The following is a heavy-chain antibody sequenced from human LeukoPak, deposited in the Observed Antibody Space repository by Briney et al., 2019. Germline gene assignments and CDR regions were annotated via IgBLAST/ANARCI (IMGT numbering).Heavy chain of an antibody. CDR2: ISSSSSYI. D-gene: IGHD3-10*01. J-gene: IGHJ4*02. CDR1: GFTFSSYS. V-gene: IGHV3-21*01. Sequence: PGGSLRLSCAASGFTFSSYSMNWVRQAPGKGLEWVSSISSSSSYIYYAASVKGRFTISRDNAKNSLYLQMNSVRGEDTAVYYCGRAPYSYYGSGSSFEYWGQGTLVTVSS. CDR3: GRAPYSYYGSGSSFEY.